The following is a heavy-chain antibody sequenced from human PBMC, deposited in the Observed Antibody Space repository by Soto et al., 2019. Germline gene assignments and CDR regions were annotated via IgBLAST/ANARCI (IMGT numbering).Heavy chain of an antibody. CDR1: GGSISTFY. V-gene: IGHV4-59*01. CDR2: VYYSGST. J-gene: IGHJ6*02. Sequence: PSETLSLTCTVSGGSISTFYWSWIRQPPGKGLEWIGYVYYSGSTNYNPSLKSRVTISVDTSKNQFSLKLSPVTAADTALYYCAREPYYGMDVWGQGITVTVSS. CDR3: AREPYYGMDV.